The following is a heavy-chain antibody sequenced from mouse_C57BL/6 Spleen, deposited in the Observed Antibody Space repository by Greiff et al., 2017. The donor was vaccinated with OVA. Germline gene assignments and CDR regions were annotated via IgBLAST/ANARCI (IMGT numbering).Heavy chain of an antibody. V-gene: IGHV5-2*01. CDR2: INSDGGST. CDR1: EYEFPSHD. CDR3: ARHDANYYGSSPFAY. J-gene: IGHJ3*01. Sequence: EVKLVESGGGLVQPGESLKLSCESNEYEFPSHDMSWVRKTPEKRLELVAAINSDGGSTYYPDTMERRFIISRDNTKKTLYLQMSSLRSEDTALYYCARHDANYYGSSPFAYWGQGTLVTVSA. D-gene: IGHD1-1*01.